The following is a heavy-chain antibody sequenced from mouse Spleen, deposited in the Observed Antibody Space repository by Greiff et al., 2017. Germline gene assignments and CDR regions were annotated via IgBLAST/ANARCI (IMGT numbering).Heavy chain of an antibody. D-gene: IGHD2-3*01. V-gene: IGHV1-64*01. CDR1: GYTFTSYW. Sequence: VKLQQPGAELVRPGSSVKLSCKASGYTFTSYWMHWVKQRPGQGLEWIGMIHPNSGSTNYNEKFKSKATLTVDKSSSTAYMQLSSLTSEDSAVYYCARAVYDGYPSYFDYWGQGTTLTVSS. CDR3: ARAVYDGYPSYFDY. CDR2: IHPNSGST. J-gene: IGHJ2*01.